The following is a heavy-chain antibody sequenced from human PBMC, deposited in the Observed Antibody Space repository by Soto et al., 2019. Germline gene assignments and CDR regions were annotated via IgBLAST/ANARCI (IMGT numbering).Heavy chain of an antibody. D-gene: IGHD3-10*01. Sequence: QVQLVQSGPEVKKPGSSVKVSCKASGGTFSDSVTSWVRQAPGQGLEWMGGIVPIFGKANLAEKFQDRVTITAHESTSTAYMKLSSLRSEDTAVYYCARGRDGSNYYFDYWGQGTLVTVSS. V-gene: IGHV1-69*01. CDR3: ARGRDGSNYYFDY. J-gene: IGHJ4*02. CDR1: GGTFSDSV. CDR2: IVPIFGKA.